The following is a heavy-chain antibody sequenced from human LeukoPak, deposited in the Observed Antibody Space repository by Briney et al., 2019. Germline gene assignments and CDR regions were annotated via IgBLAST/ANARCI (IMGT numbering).Heavy chain of an antibody. CDR3: AKAGRSRTH. Sequence: PGGSLRLSCAASGFTFSNAWMSWVRQAPGKGLEWVAFIRYDANIEYYADSVKGRFTISRDNSKNTLYLQMNSLRAEDTAVYYCAKAGRSRTHWGQGTLVTVSS. J-gene: IGHJ4*02. D-gene: IGHD1-14*01. V-gene: IGHV3-30*02. CDR1: GFTFSNAW. CDR2: IRYDANIE.